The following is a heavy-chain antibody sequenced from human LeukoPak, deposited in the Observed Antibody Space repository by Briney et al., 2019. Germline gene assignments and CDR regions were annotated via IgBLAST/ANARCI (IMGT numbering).Heavy chain of an antibody. Sequence: PGGSLRLSCAASGFTFSSYSMNWVRQAPGKGLEWVSSISSSSSYIYYADSVKGRFTISGDNAKNSLYLQMNSLRAEDTAVYYCASEVFDILTGYYMDVWGKGTTVTVSS. V-gene: IGHV3-21*01. J-gene: IGHJ6*03. CDR3: ASEVFDILTGYYMDV. CDR2: ISSSSSYI. D-gene: IGHD3-9*01. CDR1: GFTFSSYS.